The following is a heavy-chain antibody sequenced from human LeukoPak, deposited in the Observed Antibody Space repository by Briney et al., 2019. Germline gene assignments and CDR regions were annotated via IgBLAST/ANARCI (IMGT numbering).Heavy chain of an antibody. CDR1: GFTFSSYS. V-gene: IGHV3-7*01. CDR2: IKKDGSEK. D-gene: IGHD3-10*02. CDR3: ASILWLYYYGRGGAFDI. Sequence: GGSRRLSCAASGFTFSSYSMNWVRQAPGKGREWVANIKKDGSEKYYVDSVEGRFTISRDNAKNSLYLQMSSLRAEDTAVYYCASILWLYYYGRGGAFDIWGQGTMVTVSS. J-gene: IGHJ3*02.